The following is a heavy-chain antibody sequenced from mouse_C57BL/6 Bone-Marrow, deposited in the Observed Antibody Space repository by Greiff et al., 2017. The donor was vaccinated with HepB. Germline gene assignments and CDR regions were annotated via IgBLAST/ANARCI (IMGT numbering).Heavy chain of an antibody. CDR1: GYTFTSYW. CDR3: ARGLSRAMDY. V-gene: IGHV1-69*01. D-gene: IGHD6-5*01. J-gene: IGHJ4*01. CDR2: IDPSDSYT. Sequence: QVHVKQPGAELVMPGASVKLSCKASGYTFTSYWMHWVKQRPGQGLEWIGEIDPSDSYTNYNQKFKGKSTLTVDKSSSTAYMQLSSLTSEDSAVYYCARGLSRAMDYWGQGTSVTVSS.